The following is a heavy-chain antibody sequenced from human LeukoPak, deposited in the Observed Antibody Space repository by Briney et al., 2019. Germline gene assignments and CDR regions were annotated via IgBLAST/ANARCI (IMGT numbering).Heavy chain of an antibody. V-gene: IGHV4-59*01. CDR2: IHYSGST. CDR1: GGSIGSYY. CDR3: AGYGNYWDWYFDL. Sequence: SETLSLTCTVSGGSIGSYYWSWIRQPPGKGLEWIGYIHYSGSTSHNPSLKSRVTISIDTSKNQISLRLTSVTAADTAVYYCAGYGNYWDWYFDLWGRGTLVTVSS. J-gene: IGHJ2*01. D-gene: IGHD4-11*01.